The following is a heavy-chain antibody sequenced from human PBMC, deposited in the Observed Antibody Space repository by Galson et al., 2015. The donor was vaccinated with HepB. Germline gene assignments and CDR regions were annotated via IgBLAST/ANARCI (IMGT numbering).Heavy chain of an antibody. CDR2: INHSGST. CDR1: GGSFSGYY. V-gene: IGHV4-34*01. CDR3: ARGGGYSSGWYFEQQYYFDY. D-gene: IGHD6-19*01. Sequence: LSLTCAVYGGSFSGYYWSWIRQPPGKGLEWIGEINHSGSTNYNPSLKSRVTISVDTSKNQFSLELSSVTAADTAVYYCARGGGYSSGWYFEQQYYFDYWGQGTLVTVSS. J-gene: IGHJ4*02.